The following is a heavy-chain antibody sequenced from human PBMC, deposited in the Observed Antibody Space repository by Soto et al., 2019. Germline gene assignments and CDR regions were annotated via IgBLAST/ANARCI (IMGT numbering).Heavy chain of an antibody. D-gene: IGHD6-19*01. CDR3: AREKASGQWLVRGDY. Sequence: PSETLSLTCAVYGGSFSGYYWSWIRQPPGKGLEWIGEINHSGSTNYNPSLKSRVTTSVDTSKNQFSLKLSSVTAADTAVYYCAREKASGQWLVRGDYWGQGTLVTVSS. J-gene: IGHJ4*02. V-gene: IGHV4-34*01. CDR2: INHSGST. CDR1: GGSFSGYY.